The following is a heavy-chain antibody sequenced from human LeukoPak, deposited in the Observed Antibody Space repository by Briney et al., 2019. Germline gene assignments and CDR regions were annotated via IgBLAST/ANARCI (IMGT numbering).Heavy chain of an antibody. CDR3: ARDQGDYGDYVLYYYYYYMDV. CDR2: IYTSGST. CDR1: GGSISSYY. V-gene: IGHV4-4*07. J-gene: IGHJ6*03. Sequence: SETLSLTCTVSGGSISSYYWSWIRQPAGKGLEWIGRIYTSGSTNYNPSLKSRVTMSVDTSKNQFSLRLSSVTAADTAVYYCARDQGDYGDYVLYYYYYYMDVWGKGTTVTVSS. D-gene: IGHD4-17*01.